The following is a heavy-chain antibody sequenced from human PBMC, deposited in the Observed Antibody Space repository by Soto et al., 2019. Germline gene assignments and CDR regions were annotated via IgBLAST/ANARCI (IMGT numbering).Heavy chain of an antibody. CDR1: GLTFSRYT. CDR2: IIASGVIT. Sequence: EVQLLESGGGLVQPGGSLRLACAASGLTFSRYTMGWVRQAPGKGPEWVSAIIASGVITYYADSVKGRFTISRDNSNNKVYLQMNSLRAEDTAVYYCAKDLRGTEAGTWYFDLWGRGTLVTVSS. CDR3: AKDLRGTEAGTWYFDL. D-gene: IGHD6-13*01. V-gene: IGHV3-23*01. J-gene: IGHJ2*01.